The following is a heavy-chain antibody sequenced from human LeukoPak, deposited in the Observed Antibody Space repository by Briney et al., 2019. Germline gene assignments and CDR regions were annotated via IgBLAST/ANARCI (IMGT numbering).Heavy chain of an antibody. CDR1: GFTFSSYA. CDR3: ARDPSTEWPHYYYMDV. V-gene: IGHV3-30-3*01. J-gene: IGHJ6*03. Sequence: GSLRLSCAASGFTFSSYAMHWVRQDPGKRLGWGAVISYDGSNKYYADSVKGRFTISRDNSKNTLYLQMNSLRAEDTAVYYCARDPSTEWPHYYYMDVWGKGTTVTVSS. D-gene: IGHD3-3*01. CDR2: ISYDGSNK.